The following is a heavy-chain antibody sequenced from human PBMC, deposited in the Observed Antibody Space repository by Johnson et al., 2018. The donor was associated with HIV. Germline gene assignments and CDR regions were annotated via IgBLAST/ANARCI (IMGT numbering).Heavy chain of an antibody. Sequence: QVQLVESGGGVVQTGGSRRLSCAASGFTFSDYGMHWVRQAPGKGLEWVAFIRYDGSEKYYTDSVKGRFTISRDNSKNTLHLQMNSLRVEDTALYSCSVAPRPGDVYDIWGQGTMVTVSS. CDR1: GFTFSDYG. CDR2: IRYDGSEK. J-gene: IGHJ3*02. D-gene: IGHD6-6*01. V-gene: IGHV3-30*02. CDR3: SVAPRPGDVYDI.